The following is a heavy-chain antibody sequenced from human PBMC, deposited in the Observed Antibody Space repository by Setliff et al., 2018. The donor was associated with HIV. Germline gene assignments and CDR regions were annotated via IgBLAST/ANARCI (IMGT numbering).Heavy chain of an antibody. CDR3: ARDQFDFWSGYQFFYGMDV. CDR2: IYYDGSNK. CDR1: GFTFSTHG. D-gene: IGHD3-3*01. J-gene: IGHJ6*02. Sequence: PGGSLRLSCAASGFTFSTHGMHWVRQAPGKGLEWLAVIYYDGSNKHYADSVKGRFTISRDNSKNTLYLQMNSLRAEDTAVYSCARDQFDFWSGYQFFYGMDVWGQGTTVTVSS. V-gene: IGHV3-30*03.